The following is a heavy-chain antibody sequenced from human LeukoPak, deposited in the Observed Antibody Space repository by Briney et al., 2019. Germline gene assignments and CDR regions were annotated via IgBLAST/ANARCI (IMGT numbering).Heavy chain of an antibody. CDR1: GYTFTDHY. CDR2: IHPGRGDT. D-gene: IGHD7-27*01. J-gene: IGHJ4*02. CDR3: ARDHNWGPPF. Sequence: VSVTVSCKALGYTFTDHYFHWLRQAPGQGIEWMGWIHPGRGDTNIAQKFQGRVSLTRDTSISTAYMELSRLTSDDTAVYYCARDHNWGPPFWGEGTLVSVSS. V-gene: IGHV1-2*02.